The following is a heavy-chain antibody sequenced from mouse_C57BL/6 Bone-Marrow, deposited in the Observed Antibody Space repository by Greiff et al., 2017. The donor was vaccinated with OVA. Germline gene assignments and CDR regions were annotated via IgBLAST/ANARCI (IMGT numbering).Heavy chain of an antibody. CDR2: IYPRSGNT. V-gene: IGHV1-81*01. D-gene: IGHD2-4*01. J-gene: IGHJ1*03. CDR3: ASYDYDWYFDV. Sequence: QVHVKQSGAELARPGASVKLSCKASGYTFTSYGIRWVKQRTGQGLEWIGEIYPRSGNTYYNEKFNGKATLTADKSSSTAYMELRSLTSEDSAVYCCASYDYDWYFDVWGTGTTVTVSS. CDR1: GYTFTSYG.